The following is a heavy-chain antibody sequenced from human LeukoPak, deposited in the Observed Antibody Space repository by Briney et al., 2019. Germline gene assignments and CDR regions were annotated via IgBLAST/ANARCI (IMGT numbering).Heavy chain of an antibody. CDR3: GAWCSGYYGYIGV. D-gene: IGHD3-22*01. CDR2: IKQDGSEK. V-gene: IGHV3-7*01. CDR1: GFTFSSYW. J-gene: IGHJ6*03. Sequence: GGSLRLSCAASGFTFSSYWMSWVRQAPGKGLEWVANIKQDGSEKYYVDSVKGRFTISRDNAKNSLYLQMNSLRAEDTAVYYCGAWCSGYYGYIGVLGKGNTVTGFS.